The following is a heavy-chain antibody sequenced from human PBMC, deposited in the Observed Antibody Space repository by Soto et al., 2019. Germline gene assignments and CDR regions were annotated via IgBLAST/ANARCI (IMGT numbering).Heavy chain of an antibody. CDR2: INQDGREK. CDR1: GFTFSNSW. D-gene: IGHD4-17*01. J-gene: IGHJ4*02. CDR3: ARDKPYGDSEGY. V-gene: IGHV3-7*03. Sequence: EVQLVQSGGGLVQPGGSLRLSCAASGFTFSNSWMSWVRQAPGKGLEWVANINQDGREKYYVESVKGRFTISRDNAKNSLYLQMSSLRAEDTAVYYCARDKPYGDSEGYWGQGTLVTVSS.